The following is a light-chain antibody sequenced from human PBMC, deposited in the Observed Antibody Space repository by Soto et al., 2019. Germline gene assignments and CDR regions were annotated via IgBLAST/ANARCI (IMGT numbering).Light chain of an antibody. CDR3: QQYNSYPLT. Sequence: DVQMTQSPSTLSASVGDRINIPCRASPTISSRLAWNQQTPWKAPKHLTHKASSLESGVPSRFSGCGSGTEFTLTISSLQPDDFATYYCQQYNSYPLTFGGGTKVEIK. J-gene: IGKJ4*01. CDR1: PTISSR. CDR2: KAS. V-gene: IGKV1-5*03.